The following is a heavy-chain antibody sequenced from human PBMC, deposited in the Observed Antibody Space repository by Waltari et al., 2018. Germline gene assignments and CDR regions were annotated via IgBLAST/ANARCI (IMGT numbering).Heavy chain of an antibody. J-gene: IGHJ4*02. CDR3: ARGKLLWFGEWHYFDY. V-gene: IGHV4-34*01. Sequence: QVQLQQWGAGLLKPSETLSLTCAVYGGSFSGYYWSWIRQPPGKGLEWIGEINHSGSTHSIPSLMSRVTISVDTSKNQFSLKLSSVTAADTAVYYCARGKLLWFGEWHYFDYWGQGTLVTVSS. CDR1: GGSFSGYY. CDR2: INHSGST. D-gene: IGHD3-10*01.